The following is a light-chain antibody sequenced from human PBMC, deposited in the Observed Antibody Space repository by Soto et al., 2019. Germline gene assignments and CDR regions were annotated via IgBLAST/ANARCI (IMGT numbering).Light chain of an antibody. J-gene: IGLJ1*01. CDR2: EVS. CDR3: SSYSGTNYHYV. Sequence: QSALTQPPSASGSLGQSVTISCTGTSSDVGGYNYVSWYQQHPGKAPKLMIYEVSERPSGVPDRFSGSKSGNTASLTVSGLQADDEADYYCSSYSGTNYHYVFGTGTKVPVL. V-gene: IGLV2-8*01. CDR1: SSDVGGYNY.